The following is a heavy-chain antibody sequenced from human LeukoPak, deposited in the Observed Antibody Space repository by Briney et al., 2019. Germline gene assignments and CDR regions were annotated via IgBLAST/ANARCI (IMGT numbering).Heavy chain of an antibody. J-gene: IGHJ4*02. Sequence: SETLSLTCAVYGGSFSGYYWSWIRQPPGKGLEWIGEINHSGSTNYNPSLKSRVTISVDTSKNQFSLKLSSVTAADTAVYYCARWELERSGFDYWGQGTLVTVSS. CDR3: ARWELERSGFDY. CDR1: GGSFSGYY. CDR2: INHSGST. V-gene: IGHV4-34*01. D-gene: IGHD1-1*01.